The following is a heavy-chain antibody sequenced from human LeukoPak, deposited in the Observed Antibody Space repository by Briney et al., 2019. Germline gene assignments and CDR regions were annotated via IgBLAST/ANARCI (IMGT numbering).Heavy chain of an antibody. CDR1: GGSINNYY. J-gene: IGHJ3*02. CDR3: ARGRYCSADICSGGDAFDI. Sequence: SETLSLTCTVSGGSINNYYWSWVRQPAGKGLEWIGRIYTRGSTNYNPSLQSLVTMSVDTSKNQCSLKLSSVTAADTAVYYCARGRYCSADICSGGDAFDIWGQGTMVSVSS. V-gene: IGHV4-4*07. D-gene: IGHD2-15*01. CDR2: IYTRGST.